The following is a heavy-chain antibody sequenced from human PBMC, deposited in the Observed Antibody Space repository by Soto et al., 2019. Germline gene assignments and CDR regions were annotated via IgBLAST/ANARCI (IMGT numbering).Heavy chain of an antibody. CDR2: ISYDGSNK. J-gene: IGHJ4*02. CDR3: ARDARGDYGGQDY. D-gene: IGHD4-17*01. Sequence: QVQLVESGGGVVQPGRSLRLSCAASGFTFSSYAMHWVRQAPGKGLEWVAVISYDGSNKYYADSVKGRFTISRDNSKNTLYLQMNSLRAEDTAVYYCARDARGDYGGQDYWGQGTLVTVSS. CDR1: GFTFSSYA. V-gene: IGHV3-30-3*01.